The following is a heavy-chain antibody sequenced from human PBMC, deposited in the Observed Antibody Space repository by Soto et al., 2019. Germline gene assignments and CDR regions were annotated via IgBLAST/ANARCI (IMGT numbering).Heavy chain of an antibody. CDR1: GYTFTGDS. V-gene: IGHV1-18*01. J-gene: IGHJ4*02. D-gene: IGHD6-13*01. Sequence: SVNVSCKSSGYTFTGDSLNWVREAPGQGLEWMGWISGYNGNTKYPQKLQGRVTMTTETSTSTAYMELRSLRSDDTAMYYCARSFGIAAAATDWGQGTLVTVSS. CDR3: ARSFGIAAAATD. CDR2: ISGYNGNT.